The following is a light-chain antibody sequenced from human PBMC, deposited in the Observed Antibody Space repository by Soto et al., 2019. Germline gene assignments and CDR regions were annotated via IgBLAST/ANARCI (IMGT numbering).Light chain of an antibody. J-gene: IGLJ1*01. CDR3: SSYAGNNKRYV. Sequence: QSALTQPASVSGSPGQSITISCTGTSSDVGSYNLVSWYQQHPGKAPKLLIYEVSNRPSGVPDRFSGSKSGNTASLTVSGLQTEDEADYYCSSYAGNNKRYVFGTGTKLTVL. CDR2: EVS. V-gene: IGLV2-14*02. CDR1: SSDVGSYNL.